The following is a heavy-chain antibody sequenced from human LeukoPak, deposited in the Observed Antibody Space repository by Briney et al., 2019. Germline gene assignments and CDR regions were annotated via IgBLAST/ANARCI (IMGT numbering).Heavy chain of an antibody. CDR2: SSAYSENT. CDR1: GYTLIRYG. D-gene: IGHD2-2*01. J-gene: IGHJ4*02. V-gene: IGHV1-18*01. CDR3: ARDLCSVEPAAPCYYFDY. Sequence: ASVKVSCKASGYTLIRYGISWVRQAPGQGLEWMGWSSAYSENTNSALKVQGRVTMTTDTSTSTAYMELRSLRSDDTAVYYCARDLCSVEPAAPCYYFDYWGQGTLVTVSS.